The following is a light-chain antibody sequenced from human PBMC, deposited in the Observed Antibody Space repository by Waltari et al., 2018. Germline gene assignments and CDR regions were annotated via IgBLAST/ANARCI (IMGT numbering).Light chain of an antibody. CDR3: QQYYTTPWT. V-gene: IGKV4-1*01. J-gene: IGKJ1*01. Sequence: DIVMTQSPDSLAVSLGERATINCKSNQSVLYSSNNNTYLAWYQRKPRQPPKLLIYWASTRESGVPDRFSGSGSGTDFTRAISSLQAEDVAVYYCQQYYTTPWTFGQGTKVEI. CDR1: QSVLYSSNNNTY. CDR2: WAS.